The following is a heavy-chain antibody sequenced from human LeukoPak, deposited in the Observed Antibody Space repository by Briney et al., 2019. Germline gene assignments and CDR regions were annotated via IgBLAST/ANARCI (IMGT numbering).Heavy chain of an antibody. CDR2: IKQDGSEK. CDR3: ASRYSSSWYYYYYYMDV. D-gene: IGHD6-13*01. Sequence: GGSLRLSCAASGFTFSSYWMNWVRQAPGKGLEWVANIKQDGSEKYYVDSVKGRFTISRDNAKNSLYLQMNSLRAEDTAVYYCASRYSSSWYYYYYYMDVWGKGTTVTVSS. V-gene: IGHV3-7*01. J-gene: IGHJ6*03. CDR1: GFTFSSYW.